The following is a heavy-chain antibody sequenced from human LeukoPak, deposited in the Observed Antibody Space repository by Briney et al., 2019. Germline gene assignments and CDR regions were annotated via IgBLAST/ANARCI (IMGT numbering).Heavy chain of an antibody. CDR1: GDTFNYYA. Sequence: SVTVSCKASGDTFNYYAITWVRQAPGQGLEWMGGIIPIFGTANYAQKFQGRVTMTEDTSTDTAYMELSSLRSEDTAVYYCATNFPVSGSYGYWGQGTLVTVSS. J-gene: IGHJ4*02. CDR2: IIPIFGTA. CDR3: ATNFPVSGSYGY. V-gene: IGHV1-69*06. D-gene: IGHD1-26*01.